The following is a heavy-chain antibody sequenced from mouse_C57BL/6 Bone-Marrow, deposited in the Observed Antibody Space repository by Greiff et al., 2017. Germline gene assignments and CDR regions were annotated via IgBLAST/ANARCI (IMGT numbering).Heavy chain of an antibody. CDR3: ARGLLRDY. CDR2: INPYNGGT. J-gene: IGHJ2*01. CDR1: GYTFTDYY. D-gene: IGHD1-1*01. V-gene: IGHV1-19*01. Sequence: VQLQQSGPVLVKPGASVKMSCKASGYTFTDYYMNWVKQSHGKSLEWIGVINPYNGGTSYNQKFKGKATLTVDKSSSTSYMQLSSLTSEDSAVYYCARGLLRDYWGQGTTLTVSS.